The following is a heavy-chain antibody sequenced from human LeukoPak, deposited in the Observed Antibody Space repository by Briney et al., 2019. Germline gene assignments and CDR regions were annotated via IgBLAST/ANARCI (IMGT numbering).Heavy chain of an antibody. CDR2: INPNSGGT. V-gene: IGHV1-2*02. J-gene: IGHJ3*02. D-gene: IGHD1-26*01. CDR3: ARVESWEHSGSSQDAFDI. CDR1: GYSLSGYD. Sequence: ASVKVSCTASGYSLSGYDMDWVRRAPGQGLEWMGWINPNSGGTNYAQKFQGRVTMTRDTSISTAYMELSRLRSDDTAVYYSARVESWEHSGSSQDAFDIWGQGKMVTVSS.